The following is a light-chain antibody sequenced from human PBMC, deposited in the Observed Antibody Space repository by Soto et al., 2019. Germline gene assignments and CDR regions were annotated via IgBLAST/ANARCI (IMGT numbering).Light chain of an antibody. CDR3: SSYTTTSLGV. V-gene: IGLV2-14*01. CDR2: EVS. CDR1: SSDIGEYNY. J-gene: IGLJ1*01. Sequence: QSALTQPASVSGSPGQSITISCTGTSSDIGEYNYVSRYQQYPGKAPKLIIFEVSDRPSGISNRFSGSKSGKTASLTISGLQAEDEADYYCSSYTTTSLGVFGTGTKLTVL.